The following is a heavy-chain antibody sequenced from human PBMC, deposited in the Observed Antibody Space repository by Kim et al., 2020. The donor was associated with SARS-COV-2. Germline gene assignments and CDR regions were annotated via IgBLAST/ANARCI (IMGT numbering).Heavy chain of an antibody. CDR1: GGSISSYY. CDR2: IYYSGST. Sequence: SETLSLTCTVSGGSISSYYWSWIRQPPGKGLEWIGYIYYSGSTNYNPSLKSRVTISVDTSKNQFSLKLSSVTAADTAVYYCARSPAGILTGYYNVIDDYYFDYWGQGTLVTVSS. J-gene: IGHJ4*02. V-gene: IGHV4-59*08. D-gene: IGHD3-9*01. CDR3: ARSPAGILTGYYNVIDDYYFDY.